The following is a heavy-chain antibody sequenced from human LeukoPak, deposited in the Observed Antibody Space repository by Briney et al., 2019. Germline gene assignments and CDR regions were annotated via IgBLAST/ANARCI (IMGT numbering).Heavy chain of an antibody. CDR1: GFTFRNYA. CDR3: AKDSATYYDSSGYYYN. J-gene: IGHJ4*02. CDR2: ISAADGDNT. V-gene: IGHV3-23*01. Sequence: GGSLRLSCAASGFTFRNYAMGWVRQAPGKGPEWVSVISAADGDNTYYADSVKGRFSISRDNSNYTLHLQMNSLRAEDTAVYYCAKDSATYYDSSGYYYNWGQGTLVTVSS. D-gene: IGHD3-22*01.